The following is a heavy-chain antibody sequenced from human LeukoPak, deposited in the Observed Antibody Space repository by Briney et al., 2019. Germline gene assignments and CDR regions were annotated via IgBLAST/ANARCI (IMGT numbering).Heavy chain of an antibody. D-gene: IGHD2-21*02. J-gene: IGHJ6*03. CDR1: GDSISIYY. V-gene: IGHV4-4*07. Sequence: SETLSLTCTVSGDSISIYYWTWIRQPAGKGLEWIGRIYTTGSTNYNPSLKSRLTISVDTSKNQFSLKLRSVTTTDTAVYYCARIKCGGDCRGYYYYYHMDVWGKGTTVTISS. CDR3: ARIKCGGDCRGYYYYYHMDV. CDR2: IYTTGST.